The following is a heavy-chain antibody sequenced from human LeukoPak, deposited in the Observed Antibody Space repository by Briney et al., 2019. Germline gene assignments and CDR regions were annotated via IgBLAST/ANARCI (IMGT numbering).Heavy chain of an antibody. CDR3: ARADSSSWFVGYGGDQPAKSFDY. J-gene: IGHJ4*02. CDR1: GYTFTGYY. Sequence: ASVKVSCKASGYTFTGYYMHWVRQAPGQGLEWMGWINPNSGGTNYAQKFQGRVTMTRDTSISTAYMELSRLRSDDTAVYYCARADSSSWFVGYGGDQPAKSFDYWGQGTLVTVSS. D-gene: IGHD6-13*01. CDR2: INPNSGGT. V-gene: IGHV1-2*02.